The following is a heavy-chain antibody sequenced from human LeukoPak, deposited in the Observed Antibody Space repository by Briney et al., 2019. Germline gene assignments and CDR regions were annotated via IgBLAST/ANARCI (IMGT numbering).Heavy chain of an antibody. Sequence: GGSLRLSCAASGFTFSSYAMSWVRQAPGKGLEWVSGISGSRGTTYYADSVKGRLTISRDNSKNTLYLQMNSLRAEDTAVYYCARNMGDYWGQGTLVTVSS. D-gene: IGHD2/OR15-2a*01. CDR1: GFTFSSYA. J-gene: IGHJ4*02. CDR2: ISGSRGTT. CDR3: ARNMGDY. V-gene: IGHV3-23*01.